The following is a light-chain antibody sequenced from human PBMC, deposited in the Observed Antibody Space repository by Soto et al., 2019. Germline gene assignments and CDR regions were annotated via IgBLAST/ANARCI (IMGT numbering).Light chain of an antibody. CDR1: HNVGSN. J-gene: IGKJ1*01. CDR3: QQFNNKSPWT. V-gene: IGKV3-15*01. Sequence: IVMTQAPAPLALSLGERATLSXRASHNVGSNLLWYQQKAGKXTRLLXXGEXTRAAAIPERFSGSGSGKEFTLTISGIQSDDFSGYYCQQFNNKSPWTFGQGTKVDIK. CDR2: GEX.